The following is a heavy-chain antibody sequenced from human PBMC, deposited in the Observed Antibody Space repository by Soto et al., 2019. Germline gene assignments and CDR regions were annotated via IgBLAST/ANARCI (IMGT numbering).Heavy chain of an antibody. J-gene: IGHJ6*02. CDR2: IYWDDDR. Sequence: QTTLKESGPTLVKPTQTLTLTCTVSGDSLRTPAVRVGWIRQPPGKALEWLAVIYWDDDRRYSPSLKSRRSIPKDTSKNQVGLSMTPLDPVDTATYYCASGIVVPGTDYYAMDVWGQGTTVDVSS. D-gene: IGHD6-19*01. CDR3: ASGIVVPGTDYYAMDV. CDR1: GDSLRTPAVR. V-gene: IGHV2-5*02.